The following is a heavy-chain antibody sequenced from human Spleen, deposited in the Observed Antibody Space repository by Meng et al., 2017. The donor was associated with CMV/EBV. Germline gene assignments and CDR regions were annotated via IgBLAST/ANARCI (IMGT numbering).Heavy chain of an antibody. CDR2: IYYSGST. CDR3: ARDADDYFDY. Sequence: GSLRLSCTVSGGSISSSSYYWGWIRQPPGKGLEWIGSIYYSGSTYYNPSLKSRVTLSIDTSKNQLFLKLSSVTAADTAVYYCARDADDYFDYWGQGTLVTVSS. J-gene: IGHJ4*02. CDR1: GGSISSSSYY. V-gene: IGHV4-39*07.